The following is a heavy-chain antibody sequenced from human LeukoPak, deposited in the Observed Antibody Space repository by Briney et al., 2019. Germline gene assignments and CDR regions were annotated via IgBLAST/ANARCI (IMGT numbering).Heavy chain of an antibody. D-gene: IGHD6-19*01. J-gene: IGHJ6*03. CDR2: IYYSGST. V-gene: IGHV4-39*07. CDR3: ARGGSGWYGYYYYYYMDV. Sequence: SETLSLTCTVSGGSISSSSYYWGWIRQPPGKGLEWIGSIYYSGSTYYNPSLKSRVTISVDTSKNQFSLKLSSVTAADTAVYYCARGGSGWYGYYYYYYMDVWGKGTTVTVSS. CDR1: GGSISSSSYY.